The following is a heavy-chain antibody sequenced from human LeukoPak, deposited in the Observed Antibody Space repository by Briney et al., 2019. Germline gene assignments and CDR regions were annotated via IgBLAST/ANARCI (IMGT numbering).Heavy chain of an antibody. CDR3: ARAPNYGDYPDDY. Sequence: ASVKVSCRTSGYAFTGYYIHWVRQAPGQGLEWMEWINPNSGGTNYAQKFQGRVTMTRDTSISTAYMELSRLRSDDTAVYYCARAPNYGDYPDDYWGQGTLVTVSS. D-gene: IGHD4-17*01. V-gene: IGHV1-2*02. CDR1: GYAFTGYY. CDR2: INPNSGGT. J-gene: IGHJ4*02.